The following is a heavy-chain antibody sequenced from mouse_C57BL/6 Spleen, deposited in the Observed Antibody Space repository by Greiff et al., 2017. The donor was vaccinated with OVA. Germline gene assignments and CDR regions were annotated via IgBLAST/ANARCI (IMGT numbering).Heavy chain of an antibody. J-gene: IGHJ1*03. CDR2: INPSNGGT. D-gene: IGHD1-1*01. V-gene: IGHV1-53*01. Sequence: QVQLQQPGTELVKPGASVKLSCKASGYTFTSYWMHWVKQRPGQGLEWIGNINPSNGGTNYNEPFKSKATLTVDKSSSTAYMQLSSLTSEDSAVYYCARGLSYYGSRGWCSDVWGTGTPVTVSA. CDR1: GYTFTSYW. CDR3: ARGLSYYGSRGWCSDV.